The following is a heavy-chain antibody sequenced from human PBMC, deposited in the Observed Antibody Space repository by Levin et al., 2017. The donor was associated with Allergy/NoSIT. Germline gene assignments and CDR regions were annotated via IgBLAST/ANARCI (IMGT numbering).Heavy chain of an antibody. V-gene: IGHV1-46*01. J-gene: IGHJ4*02. CDR1: GYTFTSYY. D-gene: IGHD2-21*02. CDR3: ARAGDPLTPHFDY. Sequence: GESLKISCKASGYTFTSYYMHWVRQAPGQGLEWMGIINPSGGSTSYAQKFQGRVTMTRDTSTSTVYMELSSLRSEDTAVYYCARAGDPLTPHFDYWGQGTLVTVSS. CDR2: INPSGGST.